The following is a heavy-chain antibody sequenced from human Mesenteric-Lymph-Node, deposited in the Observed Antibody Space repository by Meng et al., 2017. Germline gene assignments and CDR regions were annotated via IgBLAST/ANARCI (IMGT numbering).Heavy chain of an antibody. CDR2: IYYSEST. D-gene: IGHD5-12*01. Sequence: LQGSGPVLVTLSQTLALACTVSAGSSRSSRNYWGWIRQTPGKWLEWIGSIYYSESTYYNPSLSSRVTMSLDTSKNQFSLKLSSVTATDTAVYYCARHDGGYGDYFDHWGQGTLVTVSS. J-gene: IGHJ4*02. V-gene: IGHV4-39*01. CDR3: ARHDGGYGDYFDH. CDR1: AGSSRSSRNY.